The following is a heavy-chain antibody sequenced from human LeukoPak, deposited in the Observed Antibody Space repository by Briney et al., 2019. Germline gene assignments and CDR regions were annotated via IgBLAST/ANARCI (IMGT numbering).Heavy chain of an antibody. CDR3: AKEEQLVRFNWFDP. J-gene: IGHJ5*02. CDR2: MSGSGGST. Sequence: GGSLRLSCAASGFTFSSYAMRWVRQAPGKGLEWVSAMSGSGGSTYYADSVKGRFTISRDNSKNTLYLQMNSLRAEDTAVYYCAKEEQLVRFNWFDPWGQGTLVTVSS. CDR1: GFTFSSYA. D-gene: IGHD6-13*01. V-gene: IGHV3-23*01.